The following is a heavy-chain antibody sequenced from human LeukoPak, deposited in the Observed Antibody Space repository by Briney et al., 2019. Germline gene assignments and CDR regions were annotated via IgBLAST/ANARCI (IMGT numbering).Heavy chain of an antibody. D-gene: IGHD6-13*01. V-gene: IGHV3-53*01. CDR2: IYSGGST. Sequence: GSLRLSCAASGFTVSSNYMSWVRQAPGKGLEWVSVIYSGGSTYYADSVKGRFTISRDNSKNTLYLQMNSLRAEDTAVYYCARDDRSPRYYYGMDVWGKGTTVTVSS. CDR1: GFTVSSNY. J-gene: IGHJ6*04. CDR3: ARDDRSPRYYYGMDV.